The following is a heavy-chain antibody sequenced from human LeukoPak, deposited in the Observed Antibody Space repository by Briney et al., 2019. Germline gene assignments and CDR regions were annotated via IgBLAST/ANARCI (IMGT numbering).Heavy chain of an antibody. CDR2: VTWNSGNI. D-gene: IGHD3-10*01. V-gene: IGHV3-9*01. J-gene: IGHJ4*02. CDR1: GFTFDDYA. Sequence: SLRLSCAASGFTFDDYAMHWVRQAPGKGLEWVSGVTWNSGNIGYVDSVKGRFTISRDNAKKSLYLQMNSLRAEDTALYYCAKGVRITMVRGAFDIWGQGTLVTVSS. CDR3: AKGVRITMVRGAFDI.